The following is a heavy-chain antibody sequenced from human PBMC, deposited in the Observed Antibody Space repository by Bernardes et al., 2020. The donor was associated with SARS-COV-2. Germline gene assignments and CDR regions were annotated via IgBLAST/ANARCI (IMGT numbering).Heavy chain of an antibody. CDR1: GFTFSSYA. D-gene: IGHD6-19*01. Sequence: GGSLRLSCSASGFTFSSYAMHWVRQAPGKGLEYVSAISSNGGSTYYADSVKGRFTISRDNSKNTLYLQMSSLRAEDTAVYYCVKGMGQWLFYPFDYWGQGTLVTVSS. CDR2: ISSNGGST. CDR3: VKGMGQWLFYPFDY. V-gene: IGHV3-64D*06. J-gene: IGHJ4*02.